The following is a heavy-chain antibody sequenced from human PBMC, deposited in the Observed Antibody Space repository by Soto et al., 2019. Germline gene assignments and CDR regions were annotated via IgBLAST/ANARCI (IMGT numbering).Heavy chain of an antibody. CDR2: IWYDGSNK. Sequence: GGSLRLSCAASGFTFSSYGMHWVRQAPGKGLEWVAVIWYDGSNKYYADSVKGRFTISRDNPKNTLHLQMNSLRAEDTGVYYCARVTSYYDSSLIDDWGQGTLVTVSS. J-gene: IGHJ4*02. D-gene: IGHD3-22*01. V-gene: IGHV3-33*01. CDR1: GFTFSSYG. CDR3: ARVTSYYDSSLIDD.